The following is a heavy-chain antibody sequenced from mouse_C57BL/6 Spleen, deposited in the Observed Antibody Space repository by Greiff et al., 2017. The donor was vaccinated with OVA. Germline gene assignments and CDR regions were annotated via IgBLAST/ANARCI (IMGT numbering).Heavy chain of an antibody. J-gene: IGHJ3*01. V-gene: IGHV1-42*01. CDR2: INPSTGGT. D-gene: IGHD2-5*01. Sequence: EVKLVESGPELVKPGASVKISCKASGYSFTGYYMNWVKQSPEKSLEWIGEINPSTGGTTYNQKFKAKATLTVDKSSSTAYMQLKSLTSEDSAVYYCAISNQGPFAYWGQGTLVTVSA. CDR3: AISNQGPFAY. CDR1: GYSFTGYY.